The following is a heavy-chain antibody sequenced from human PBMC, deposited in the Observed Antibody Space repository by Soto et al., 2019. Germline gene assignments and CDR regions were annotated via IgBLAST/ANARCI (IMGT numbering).Heavy chain of an antibody. D-gene: IGHD3-22*01. V-gene: IGHV4-31*03. CDR2: IYYSGST. Sequence: PSETLSPTCTVSGGSISSGGYYWSWIRQHPGKGLEWIGYIYYSGSTYYNPSLKSRVAISVDTSKNQFSLKLSSVTAADTAVYYWARAPERGYDSSGNAFDIWGQGTMVTVSS. CDR3: ARAPERGYDSSGNAFDI. J-gene: IGHJ3*02. CDR1: GGSISSGGYY.